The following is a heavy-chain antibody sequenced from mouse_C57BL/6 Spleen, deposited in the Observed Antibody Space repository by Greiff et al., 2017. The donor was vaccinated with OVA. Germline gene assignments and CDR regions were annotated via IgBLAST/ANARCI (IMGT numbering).Heavy chain of an antibody. CDR3: ARLYYDHLWYFDV. CDR1: GYTFTDYY. D-gene: IGHD2-4*01. J-gene: IGHJ1*03. Sequence: QVQLKESGAELVRPGASVKLSCKASGYTFTDYYINWVKQRPGQGLEWIARIYPGSGNTYYNEKFKGKATLTAEKSSSTAYMQLSSLTSEDSAVYFCARLYYDHLWYFDVWGTGTTVTVSS. V-gene: IGHV1-76*01. CDR2: IYPGSGNT.